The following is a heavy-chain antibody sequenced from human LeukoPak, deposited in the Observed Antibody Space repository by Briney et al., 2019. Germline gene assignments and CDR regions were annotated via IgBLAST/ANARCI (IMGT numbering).Heavy chain of an antibody. V-gene: IGHV3-74*01. CDR2: ISHDGII. CDR1: GLTFSSYV. J-gene: IGHJ4*02. Sequence: GGSLRLSCETAGLTFSSYVMHWVRRTPGKGLVWVSRISHDGIISYADSVKGRFTISRDNAKNTLTLQMNSLRVEDTAVYFCARDWVYKIDYWGRGTLVTVSS. CDR3: ARDWVYKIDY. D-gene: IGHD5-24*01.